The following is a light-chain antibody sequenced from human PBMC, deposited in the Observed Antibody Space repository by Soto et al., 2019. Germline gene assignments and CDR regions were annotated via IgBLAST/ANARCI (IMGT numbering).Light chain of an antibody. CDR2: SNS. CDR3: STWDDSLNDRI. CDR1: SSNIKTNG. Sequence: QSVLAQPPSASGTPGQTVTISCSGGSSNIKTNGVSWYQQVPGAAPKLLIYSNSQRPSGAPDRFSGSKSGTSASLAISVLQSEDEATYHCSTWDDSLNDRIFVGGTTVPVL. J-gene: IGLJ2*01. V-gene: IGLV1-44*01.